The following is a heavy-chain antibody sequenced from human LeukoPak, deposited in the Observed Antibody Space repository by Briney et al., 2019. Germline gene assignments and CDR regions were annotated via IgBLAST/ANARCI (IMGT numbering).Heavy chain of an antibody. CDR3: ARDAGRYCSSTSCYRGPFDP. V-gene: IGHV4-31*03. D-gene: IGHD2-2*01. CDR1: GGSISSGGYY. J-gene: IGHJ5*02. CDR2: IYYSGST. Sequence: PSETLSLACIVSGGSISSGGYYWSWIRQHPGKGLEWIVYIYYSGSTYYNPSLKSRVTISVDTSKNQFSLKLSSVTAADTAVYYCARDAGRYCSSTSCYRGPFDPWGQGTLVTVSS.